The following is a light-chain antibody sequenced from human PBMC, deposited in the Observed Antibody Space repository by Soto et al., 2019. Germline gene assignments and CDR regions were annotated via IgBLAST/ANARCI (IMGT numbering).Light chain of an antibody. J-gene: IGKJ1*01. V-gene: IGKV1-5*03. CDR1: QSISSW. CDR3: QQYNSYPWT. Sequence: DIQMTQSPSALSASVGDRVTITCRASQSISSWLAWYQQEPGKAPKLLIYKASSLERGVPSRFSGSGSGTEFTLTISSLQPDDFATSYCQQYNSYPWTFGQGTKVDIK. CDR2: KAS.